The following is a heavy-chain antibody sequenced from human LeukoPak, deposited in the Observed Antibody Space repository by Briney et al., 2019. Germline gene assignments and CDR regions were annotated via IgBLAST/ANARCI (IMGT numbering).Heavy chain of an antibody. D-gene: IGHD6-13*01. J-gene: IGHJ4*02. CDR1: GYTLTELS. V-gene: IGHV1-24*01. CDR3: ATSIYASSSWLGDFDN. CDR2: FDPEDGET. Sequence: ASVKVSCKVSGYTLTELSMHWVRQAPGKGLEWMGGFDPEDGETSYAQKFQGRVTMTEDTSTDTAYMELSSLRSEDTAVYYCATSIYASSSWLGDFDNWGQGTLVTVSS.